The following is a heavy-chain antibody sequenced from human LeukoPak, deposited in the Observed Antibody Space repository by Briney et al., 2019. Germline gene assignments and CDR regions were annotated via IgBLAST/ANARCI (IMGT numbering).Heavy chain of an antibody. V-gene: IGHV1-69*04. CDR2: IIPILGIA. Sequence: ASVKVSCKASGGTFSSYAISWVRQAPGQGLEWMGRIIPILGIANYAQKFQGRVTITADKSTSTAYMELSSLRSEDTAVYYCARTSSGWYAPGDYWGQGTLVTVSS. J-gene: IGHJ4*02. D-gene: IGHD6-19*01. CDR3: ARTSSGWYAPGDY. CDR1: GGTFSSYA.